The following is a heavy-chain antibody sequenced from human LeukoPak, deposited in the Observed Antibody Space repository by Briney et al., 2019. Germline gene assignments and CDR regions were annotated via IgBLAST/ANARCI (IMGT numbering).Heavy chain of an antibody. D-gene: IGHD3-3*01. CDR3: ARDGITIFGVGP. V-gene: IGHV4-34*01. CDR1: GGSFSGYH. J-gene: IGHJ5*02. Sequence: SETLSLTCAVYGGSFSGYHWSWIRQPPGKGLEWIGEINHSGSTNYNPSLKSRVTISVDTSKNQFSLKLSSVTAADTAVYYCARDGITIFGVGPWGQGTLVTVSS. CDR2: INHSGST.